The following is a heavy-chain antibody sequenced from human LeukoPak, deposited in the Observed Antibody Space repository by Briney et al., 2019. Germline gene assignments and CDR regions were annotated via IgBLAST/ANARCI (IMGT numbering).Heavy chain of an antibody. CDR1: GFTFSSYG. V-gene: IGHV3-30*18. CDR2: ISYDGSNK. J-gene: IGHJ4*02. Sequence: PGGSLRLSCAASGFTFSSYGMHWVRQAPGKGLEGVAVISYDGSNKYYADSVKGRFTISRDNSKNTLYLQMNSLRAEDTAVYYCAKDQDYGSGSYFVGYWGQGTLVTVSS. D-gene: IGHD3-10*01. CDR3: AKDQDYGSGSYFVGY.